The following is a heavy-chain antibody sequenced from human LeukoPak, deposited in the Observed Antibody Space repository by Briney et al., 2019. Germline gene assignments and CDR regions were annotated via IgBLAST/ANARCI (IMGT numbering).Heavy chain of an antibody. CDR1: GFTFSSYA. Sequence: PGGSLRLSCAASGFTFSSYAMHWVRQAPGKGLEWVSSITNGSNYIYYEDSVKGRFTISRDNAKNSLYLQMDVLRAEDTAVYYCARGGSKYWGQGTLVTVSS. J-gene: IGHJ4*02. CDR2: ITNGSNYI. V-gene: IGHV3-21*01. CDR3: ARGGSKY.